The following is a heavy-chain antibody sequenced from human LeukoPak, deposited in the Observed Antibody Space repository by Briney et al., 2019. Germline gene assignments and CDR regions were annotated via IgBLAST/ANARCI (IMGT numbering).Heavy chain of an antibody. CDR2: INHSGGT. D-gene: IGHD5-24*01. CDR1: GGSFSGYY. J-gene: IGHJ4*02. CDR3: ARGAMATDY. Sequence: PSETLSLTCAVYGGSFSGYYWSWIRQPPGKGLEWIGEINHSGGTNYNPSLKSRVTISVDTSKNQFSLKLSSVTAADTAVHYCARGAMATDYWGQGTLVTVSS. V-gene: IGHV4-34*01.